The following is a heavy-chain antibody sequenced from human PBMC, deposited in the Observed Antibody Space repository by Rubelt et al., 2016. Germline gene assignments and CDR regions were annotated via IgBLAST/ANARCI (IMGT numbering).Heavy chain of an antibody. CDR1: GGSISSGGYY. CDR2: IYYSGST. CDR3: ARDSGSRIFDY. Sequence: QVQLQESGPGLVKPSQTLSLTCTVSGGSISSGGYYWSWIRQHTGKGLEWIGYIYYSGSTYYNPSLKSRVTRSVDASKNQFSLKLSSVTAADTAVYYCARDSGSRIFDYWGQGTLVTVSP. D-gene: IGHD2/OR15-2a*01. V-gene: IGHV4-31*03. J-gene: IGHJ4*02.